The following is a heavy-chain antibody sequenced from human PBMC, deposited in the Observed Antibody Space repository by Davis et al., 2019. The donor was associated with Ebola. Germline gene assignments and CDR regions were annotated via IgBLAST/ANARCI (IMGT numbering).Heavy chain of an antibody. CDR1: GYSFSSHR. CDR2: VYPDDSDP. D-gene: IGHD3-22*01. CDR3: ARHGTYYDSSGIDY. J-gene: IGHJ4*02. Sequence: GESLKIPCQASGYSFSSHRIGWVRQTPGKGLAWMGIVYPDDSDPVYSPSFQGQVTISADKSISTAYLQWSSLKASDTAMYYCARHGTYYDSSGIDYWGEGTLVTVSS. V-gene: IGHV5-51*01.